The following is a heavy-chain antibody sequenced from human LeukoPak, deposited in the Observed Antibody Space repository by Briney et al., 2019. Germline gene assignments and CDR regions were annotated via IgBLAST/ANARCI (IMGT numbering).Heavy chain of an antibody. J-gene: IGHJ4*02. D-gene: IGHD6-6*01. Sequence: GRSLRLSCAASGVTVRSYAMSGVRQAPGKGLEWVSAISGSGGSTYYADSVKGRFTISRDNSKNTLYLQMNSLRAEDTAVYYCAKDDIAARPVDYWGQGTLVTVSS. CDR2: ISGSGGST. CDR1: GVTVRSYA. V-gene: IGHV3-23*01. CDR3: AKDDIAARPVDY.